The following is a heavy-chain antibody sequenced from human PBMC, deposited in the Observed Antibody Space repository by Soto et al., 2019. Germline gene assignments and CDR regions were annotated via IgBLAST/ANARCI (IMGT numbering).Heavy chain of an antibody. CDR1: GFNFNHYG. D-gene: IGHD6-19*01. Sequence: EVQLLESGGGLVQPGGSLRLSCVASGFNFNHYGMTWVRQAPGKGLEWVSGISRGGDTTYYTDSVKGRFTVSRDNSKNTLYLQMSSLSLEDTAIYYCAKGQGWPVTTTFDYWGQGTLVTVSS. J-gene: IGHJ4*02. CDR2: ISRGGDTT. CDR3: AKGQGWPVTTTFDY. V-gene: IGHV3-23*01.